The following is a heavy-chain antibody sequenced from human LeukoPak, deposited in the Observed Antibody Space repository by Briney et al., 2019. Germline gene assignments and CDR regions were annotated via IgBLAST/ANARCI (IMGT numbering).Heavy chain of an antibody. D-gene: IGHD6-6*01. V-gene: IGHV3-30-3*01. CDR2: ISYDGSNK. CDR1: GFTFSSYA. CDR3: AKDLLPYSSSSFDY. Sequence: PGRSLRLSCAASGFTFSSYAMHWVRQAPGKGLEWVAVISYDGSNKYYADSVKGRFTISRDNSKNTLYLQMNSLRAEDTAVYYCAKDLLPYSSSSFDYWGQGTLVTVSS. J-gene: IGHJ4*02.